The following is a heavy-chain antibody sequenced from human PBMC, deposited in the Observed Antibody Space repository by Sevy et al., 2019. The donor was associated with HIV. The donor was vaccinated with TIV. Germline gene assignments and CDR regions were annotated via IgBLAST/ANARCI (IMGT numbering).Heavy chain of an antibody. Sequence: GGSLRLSCAASGFAFSSYTVHWVRQAPDKGLEWVALISYDESIEYYADSVRGRFTIPRDTSESTLYLQMGSLRAEDTAVYYCAREGNYGDSGDAFDIWGQGTLVTVSS. CDR1: GFAFSSYT. J-gene: IGHJ3*02. D-gene: IGHD4-17*01. CDR3: AREGNYGDSGDAFDI. V-gene: IGHV3-30*14. CDR2: ISYDESIE.